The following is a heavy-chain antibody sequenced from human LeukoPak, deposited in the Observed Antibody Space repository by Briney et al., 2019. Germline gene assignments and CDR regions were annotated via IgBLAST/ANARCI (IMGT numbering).Heavy chain of an antibody. CDR2: MNPNSGNT. V-gene: IGHV1-8*01. D-gene: IGHD1-26*01. CDR1: GYTFTSYD. CDR3: ARGRRWELESAFDY. J-gene: IGHJ4*02. Sequence: ASVKVSCKASGYTFTSYDINWVRQATGQGLEWMGWMNPNSGNTGYAQKFQGRVTMTRNTSISTAYMELSSLRSEDTAVYYCARGRRWELESAFDYWGQGTLVTVSS.